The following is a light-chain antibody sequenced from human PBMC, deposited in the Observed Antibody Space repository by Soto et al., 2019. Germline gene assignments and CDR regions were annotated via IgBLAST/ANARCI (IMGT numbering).Light chain of an antibody. CDR3: QQYNNWPL. CDR2: DAS. Sequence: EIVMTQSPATLSVSPGERATLSCRASQSVSSNLAWYQHKPGQAPRLLIYDASNRATGIPARFSGSGSGTEFTLTISSLQSEDFAVYYCQQYNNWPLFGQGTKVDIK. CDR1: QSVSSN. J-gene: IGKJ1*01. V-gene: IGKV3D-15*01.